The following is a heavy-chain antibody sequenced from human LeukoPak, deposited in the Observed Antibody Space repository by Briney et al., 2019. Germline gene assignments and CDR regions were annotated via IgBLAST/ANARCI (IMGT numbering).Heavy chain of an antibody. CDR2: INSDGSST. Sequence: GGSLRLSCVASGFTFSSYWMHWVRQAPGKGLVWVSHINSDGSSTNYADSVKGRFTISRDNAKKTLYLQMNSLRSEDTAVYYCARELRIGRLRYFDWLLYWGQGTLVTVSS. V-gene: IGHV3-74*01. CDR1: GFTFSSYW. CDR3: ARELRIGRLRYFDWLLY. J-gene: IGHJ4*02. D-gene: IGHD3-9*01.